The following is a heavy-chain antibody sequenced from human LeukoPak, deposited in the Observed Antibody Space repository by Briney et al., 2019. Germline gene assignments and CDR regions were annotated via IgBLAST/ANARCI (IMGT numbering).Heavy chain of an antibody. V-gene: IGHV3-23*01. J-gene: IGHJ4*02. CDR1: GFTFSSYA. Sequence: GGSLRLSCAASGFTFSSYAMSCVRQAPGKGLEWVSAISGSGGSTYYADSVKGRFTISRDNSKNTPYLQMNSLRAEDTAVYYCAKEDALLGYCSSTSCYIDYWGQGTLVTVSS. CDR2: ISGSGGST. CDR3: AKEDALLGYCSSTSCYIDY. D-gene: IGHD2-2*02.